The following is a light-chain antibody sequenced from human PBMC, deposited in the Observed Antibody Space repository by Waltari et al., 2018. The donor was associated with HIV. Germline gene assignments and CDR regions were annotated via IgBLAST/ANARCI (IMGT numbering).Light chain of an antibody. V-gene: IGKV3D-15*01. CDR1: QSVISN. Sequence: EIEMTQSPATVTVSPGERATLSCRASQSVISNLAGYQQKHGQAPRLLIYDASTRVTGISPRFSGSGSGTAFTLTISSLQSEDFAVYYCQQYHYWWTFGQGTKVEMK. CDR3: QQYHYWWT. J-gene: IGKJ1*01. CDR2: DAS.